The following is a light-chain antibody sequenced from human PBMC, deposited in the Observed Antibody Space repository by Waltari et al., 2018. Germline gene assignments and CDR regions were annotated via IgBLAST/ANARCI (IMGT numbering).Light chain of an antibody. V-gene: IGKV3-15*01. J-gene: IGKJ4*01. CDR2: GAS. CDR3: QQYNSWPLT. CDR1: QSINNN. Sequence: EIMMTQSPVTLSVSPGERATLSCRASQSINNNLAWYQQNPGQAPRLLIYGASTRATGIPARFSGIGSGTEFTLTISSLQSEDFAVYYCQQYNSWPLTFGGGTKVEIK.